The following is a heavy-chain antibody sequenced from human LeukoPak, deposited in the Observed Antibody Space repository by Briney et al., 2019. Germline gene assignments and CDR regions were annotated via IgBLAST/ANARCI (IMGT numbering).Heavy chain of an antibody. V-gene: IGHV4-59*01. J-gene: IGHJ3*02. CDR2: IYYSGST. Sequence: SETLSLTCTVSGGSISSYYWSWIRQPPGKGLEWIGYIYYSGSTNYNPSLKSRVTISVDTSKNQFSLKLSSVTAADTAVYYCATKYYYDSSGYWDDAFDIWGQGAMVTVSS. D-gene: IGHD3-22*01. CDR1: GGSISSYY. CDR3: ATKYYYDSSGYWDDAFDI.